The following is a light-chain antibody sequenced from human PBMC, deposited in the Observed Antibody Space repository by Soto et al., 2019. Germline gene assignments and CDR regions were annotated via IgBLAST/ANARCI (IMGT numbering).Light chain of an antibody. V-gene: IGLV2-14*03. CDR2: KVS. J-gene: IGLJ3*02. CDR3: MSYIDSTSTHWV. CDR1: SSDVGHPYKY. Sequence: QSALTQPASVSGSPGQSITISCTGTSSDVGHPYKYVSWYQQHPGKAPKLLIFKVSNRPSGISGRFSGSKSGNTASLTISGLQAEDEADYFCMSYIDSTSTHWVLGGGTKLTVL.